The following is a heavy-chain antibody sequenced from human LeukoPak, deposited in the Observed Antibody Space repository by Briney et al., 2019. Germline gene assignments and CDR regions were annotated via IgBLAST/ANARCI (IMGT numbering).Heavy chain of an antibody. CDR2: IHHSGST. J-gene: IGHJ4*02. CDR3: ARGLSAIVH. V-gene: IGHV4-59*12. D-gene: IGHD2-21*02. Sequence: SETLSLTCTVSGGSISSYYWSWIRQPPGKGLEWIGYIHHSGSTNYNPSPKSRVTISVDTSKNQFSLKLSSVTAADTAVFYCARGLSAIVHWGQGTLVTVSS. CDR1: GGSISSYY.